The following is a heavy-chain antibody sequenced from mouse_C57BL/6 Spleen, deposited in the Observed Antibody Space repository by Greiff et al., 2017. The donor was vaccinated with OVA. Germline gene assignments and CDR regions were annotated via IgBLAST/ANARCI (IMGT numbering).Heavy chain of an antibody. D-gene: IGHD1-1*01. CDR2: IHPNSGST. Sequence: VQLQQPGAELVKPGASVKLSCKASGYTFTSYWMHWVKQRPGQGLEWIGMIHPNSGSTNYNEKFKSKATLTVDKSSSTAYMQLSSLTSEDSAVYYCATLYYGSPPFAYWGQGTLVTVSA. V-gene: IGHV1-64*01. J-gene: IGHJ3*01. CDR3: ATLYYGSPPFAY. CDR1: GYTFTSYW.